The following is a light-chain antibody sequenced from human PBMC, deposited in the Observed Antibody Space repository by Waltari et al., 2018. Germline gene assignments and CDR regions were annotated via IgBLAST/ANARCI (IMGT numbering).Light chain of an antibody. V-gene: IGLV2-23*01. CDR2: EGN. Sequence: QSALTQPASVSGSPGQSITVSCPGASSDDGSYDLVCWYQQHPGKAPKLIIYEGNMRPSGVSNRFSGFKSGNTASLTISGLQAEDEAEYYCSSNAGRGIVFGGGTKLTVL. CDR3: SSNAGRGIV. CDR1: SSDDGSYDL. J-gene: IGLJ2*01.